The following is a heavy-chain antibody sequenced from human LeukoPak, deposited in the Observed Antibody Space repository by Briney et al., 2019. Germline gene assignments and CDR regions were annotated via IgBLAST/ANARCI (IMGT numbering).Heavy chain of an antibody. CDR2: ISESGSSI. J-gene: IGHJ6*04. Sequence: PGRSLRLSCAASGFTFSSYAMHWVRQAPGKGLEWVSYISESGSSIYIADSVKGRFTISRDNANNLLYLQMNSLRAEDTAVYYCAELGITMIGGVWGKGTTVTISS. V-gene: IGHV3-48*04. CDR3: AELGITMIGGV. D-gene: IGHD3-10*02. CDR1: GFTFSSYA.